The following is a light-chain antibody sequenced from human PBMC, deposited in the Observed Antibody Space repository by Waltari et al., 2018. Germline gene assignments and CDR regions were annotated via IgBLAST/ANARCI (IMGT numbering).Light chain of an antibody. CDR2: DVT. V-gene: IGLV2-14*03. Sequence: QSALTPPASVSGSPAHSNPISCTGPTIDMGVYNHLSWYQQHPGKAPKLMIYDVTNRPSGVSDRFSGSKSDYTASLTISGLQAEDEADYYCSSYTTSISYVFGTGTRVTVL. J-gene: IGLJ1*01. CDR3: SSYTTSISYV. CDR1: TIDMGVYNH.